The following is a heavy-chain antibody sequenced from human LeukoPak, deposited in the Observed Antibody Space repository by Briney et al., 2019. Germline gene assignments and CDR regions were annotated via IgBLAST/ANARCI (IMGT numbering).Heavy chain of an antibody. CDR3: ARGGVISGLFDY. CDR2: IYYSGST. Sequence: SETLSLTCTVSGGSISSYYWSWIRQPPGKGLEWIGYIYYSGSTNYNPSLKSRVTISVDTSKNQFSLKLSSVTAAGTAVYYCARGGVISGLFDYWGQGTLVTVSS. D-gene: IGHD2-15*01. J-gene: IGHJ4*02. V-gene: IGHV4-59*12. CDR1: GGSISSYY.